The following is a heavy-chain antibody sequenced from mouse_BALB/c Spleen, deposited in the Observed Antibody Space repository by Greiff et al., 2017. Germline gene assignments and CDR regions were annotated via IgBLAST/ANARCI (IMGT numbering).Heavy chain of an antibody. J-gene: IGHJ4*01. Sequence: EVQLQQSGPGLVKPSQSLSLTCSVTGYSITSGYYWNWIRQFPGNKLEWMGYISYDGSNNYNPSLKNRISITRDTSKNQFFLKLNSVTTEDTATYYCARDLGLRRGYAMDYWGQGTSVTVSS. CDR2: ISYDGSN. CDR3: ARDLGLRRGYAMDY. CDR1: GYSITSGYY. V-gene: IGHV3-6*02. D-gene: IGHD2-4*01.